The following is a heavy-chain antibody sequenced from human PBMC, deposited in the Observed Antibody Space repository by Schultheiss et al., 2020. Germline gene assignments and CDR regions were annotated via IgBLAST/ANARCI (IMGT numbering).Heavy chain of an antibody. CDR3: AKGVGN. Sequence: GGSLRLSCAASGFTFSSYVMHWVRQAPGKGLEWVAVISYDGSNKYYADSVKGRFTISRDNSKNTLYLQMNSLRAEDTAVYYCAKGVGNWGQGTLVTVSS. D-gene: IGHD2-15*01. V-gene: IGHV3-30*18. CDR1: GFTFSSYV. J-gene: IGHJ4*02. CDR2: ISYDGSNK.